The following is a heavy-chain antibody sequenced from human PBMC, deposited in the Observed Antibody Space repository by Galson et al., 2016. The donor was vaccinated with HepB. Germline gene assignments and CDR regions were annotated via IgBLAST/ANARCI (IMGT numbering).Heavy chain of an antibody. CDR3: ARSHLLGRGFGG. J-gene: IGHJ4*02. CDR1: GDSVSNNNAG. D-gene: IGHD7-27*01. Sequence: CAISGDSVSNNNAGWYWIRQSPSRGLECLGRTFYRSDWQNDYAESVKSRITINPDTSKNEFSLHLSSVTLEDTGVYYCARSHLLGRGFGGWGPGTPVTVSS. V-gene: IGHV6-1*01. CDR2: TFYRSDWQN.